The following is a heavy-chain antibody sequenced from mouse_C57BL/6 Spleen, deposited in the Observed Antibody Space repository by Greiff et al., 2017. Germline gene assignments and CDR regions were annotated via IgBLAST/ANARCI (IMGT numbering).Heavy chain of an antibody. Sequence: VQLQQSGAELVKPGASVKMSCKASGYTFTSYWITWVKQRPGQGLEWIGDIYPGSGSTNYNEKFKSKATLTVDTSSSTAYMQLSSLTYEDSAVYDCARGGNYDTYYFDYWGQGTTLTVSS. D-gene: IGHD2-1*01. CDR2: IYPGSGST. CDR3: ARGGNYDTYYFDY. J-gene: IGHJ2*01. CDR1: GYTFTSYW. V-gene: IGHV1-55*01.